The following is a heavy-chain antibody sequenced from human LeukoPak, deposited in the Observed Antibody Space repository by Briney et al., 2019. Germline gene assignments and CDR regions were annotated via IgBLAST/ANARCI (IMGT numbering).Heavy chain of an antibody. CDR1: GGTFSNYA. V-gene: IGHV1-69*04. J-gene: IGHJ6*02. CDR3: AASGEPERHPYYYYGVDV. D-gene: IGHD1-1*01. Sequence: SVKVSCKASGGTFSNYAISWVRQAPGQGLEWMGRVVPVLGITNYAQKFQGRVTIIADESTRTAYMELTRLRSEDTAVYYCAASGEPERHPYYYYGVDVWGQGTTVTVSS. CDR2: VVPVLGIT.